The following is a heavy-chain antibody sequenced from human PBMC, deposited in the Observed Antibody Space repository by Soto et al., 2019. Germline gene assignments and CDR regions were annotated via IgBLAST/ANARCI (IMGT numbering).Heavy chain of an antibody. CDR1: GFTFSSYW. CDR2: IKQDGSEK. V-gene: IGHV3-7*01. J-gene: IGHJ1*01. CDR3: AREYSSSWYHFQH. Sequence: EVQLVESGGGLVQPGGSLRLSCAASGFTFSSYWMSWVRQAPGKGLEWVANIKQDGSEKYYVDSVKGRFTISRDNAKNSLYLQMNSLRAEDTAVYYCAREYSSSWYHFQHWGQGTLVTVSS. D-gene: IGHD6-13*01.